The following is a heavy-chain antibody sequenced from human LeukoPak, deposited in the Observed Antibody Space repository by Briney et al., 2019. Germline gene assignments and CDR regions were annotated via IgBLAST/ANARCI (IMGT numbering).Heavy chain of an antibody. CDR2: IKRDETEK. J-gene: IGHJ4*02. Sequence: GGALRLSCKSSGVTFSNFWIGWVRLAPWKGLDWVANIKRDETEKFYLGSVKGRFTISRDNAKNSLYLQMNSLRAEDTAIYYCAKTYYYDSSGYSHYLAYDYWGQGTLVTVSS. V-gene: IGHV3-7*03. CDR1: GVTFSNFW. CDR3: AKTYYYDSSGYSHYLAYDY. D-gene: IGHD3-22*01.